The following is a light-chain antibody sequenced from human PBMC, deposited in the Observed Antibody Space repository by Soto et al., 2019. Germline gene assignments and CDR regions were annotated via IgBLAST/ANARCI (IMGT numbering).Light chain of an antibody. V-gene: IGKV1-5*01. CDR3: QQYHSYWT. CDR2: DAS. Sequence: DFQMTQSPSTLSASVGDRVTITCRASQNIRSRLAWFQQKPGKAPKLLIYDASSLERLVPQRFSGSGSGTEFTLTISSLQTDDFSTYYCQQYHSYWTLGQGTKVDIK. J-gene: IGKJ1*01. CDR1: QNIRSR.